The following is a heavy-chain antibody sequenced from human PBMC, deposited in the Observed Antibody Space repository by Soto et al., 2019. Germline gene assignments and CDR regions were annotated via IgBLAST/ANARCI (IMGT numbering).Heavy chain of an antibody. D-gene: IGHD2-8*01. CDR1: GGTFSSYA. V-gene: IGHV1-69*06. CDR2: IIPIFGTA. J-gene: IGHJ2*01. CDR3: ARRGECTNGVCYSYWYFDF. Sequence: VASVKVSCKASGGTFSSYAISWVRQAPGQGLEWMGGIIPIFGTANYAQKFQGRVTITADKSTSTAYMELSSLRSEDTAVYYCARRGECTNGVCYSYWYFDFWGRGTLVTVSS.